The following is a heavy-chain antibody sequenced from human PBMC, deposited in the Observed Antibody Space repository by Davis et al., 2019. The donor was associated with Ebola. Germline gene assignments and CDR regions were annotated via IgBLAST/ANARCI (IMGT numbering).Heavy chain of an antibody. Sequence: AASVKVSCKASGYTFTSYAMHWVRQAPGQRLEWMGRINPNTGGTNYAQKFQGRVTMTRDTSISTAYMELSRLTSDDTAVYYCARVRYCGGDCSRHYYYGMDVWGKGTTVTVSS. CDR2: INPNTGGT. CDR3: ARVRYCGGDCSRHYYYGMDV. V-gene: IGHV1-2*06. J-gene: IGHJ6*04. CDR1: GYTFTSYA. D-gene: IGHD2-21*02.